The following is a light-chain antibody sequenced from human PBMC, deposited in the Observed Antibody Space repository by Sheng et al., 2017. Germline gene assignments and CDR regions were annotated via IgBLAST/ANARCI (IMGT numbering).Light chain of an antibody. CDR1: QSVATY. J-gene: IGKJ4*01. V-gene: IGKV3-11*01. CDR2: DAS. CDR3: QQRSKT. Sequence: EIVLTQSPATLSLSPGDRATLSCRASQSVATYLAWYQLKPGQPPRLLIYDASNRATGIPARFSGSGSGTDSTLTISNLEPEDFAVYYCQQRSKTFGGGTKVEIK.